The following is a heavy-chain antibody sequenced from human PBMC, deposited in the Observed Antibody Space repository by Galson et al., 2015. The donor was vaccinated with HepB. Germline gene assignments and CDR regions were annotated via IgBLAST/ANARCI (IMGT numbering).Heavy chain of an antibody. V-gene: IGHV1-3*01. D-gene: IGHD3-16*01. J-gene: IGHJ2*01. CDR3: ARVPPSWGILGNWYFDL. Sequence: SVKVSCKASGYTFTSYALHWVRQAPGQRLEWMGWISAGNDETQSSQKFQGRVTITRDTSASTAYMELSSLRSEDTAVYYCARVPPSWGILGNWYFDLWGRGTLLTVSS. CDR1: GYTFTSYA. CDR2: ISAGNDET.